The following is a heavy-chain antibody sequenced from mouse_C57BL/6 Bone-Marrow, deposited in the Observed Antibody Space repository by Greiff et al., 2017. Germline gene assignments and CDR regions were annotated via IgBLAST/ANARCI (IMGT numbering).Heavy chain of an antibody. CDR1: GFTFSDYG. CDR2: ISNLAYSI. V-gene: IGHV5-15*01. CDR3: ARLLVLRWEIWYFDV. Sequence: EVHLVESGGGLVQPGGSLKLSCAASGFTFSDYGMAWVRQAPRKGPEWVAFISNLAYSIYYADTVTGRFTISRENAKNTLYLEVSSLRSEDTAMYYCARLLVLRWEIWYFDVWGTGTTVTVSS. D-gene: IGHD1-1*01. J-gene: IGHJ1*03.